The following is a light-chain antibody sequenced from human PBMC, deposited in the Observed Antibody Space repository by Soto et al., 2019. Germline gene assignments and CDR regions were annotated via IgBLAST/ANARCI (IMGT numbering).Light chain of an antibody. V-gene: IGKV3-20*01. CDR3: HQYDSSPLT. J-gene: IGKJ4*01. CDR2: GAS. CDR1: QSVSSSY. Sequence: EIVLTQSPGTLSLSPGERATLSCRASQSVSSSYLAWYQQKPGQAPRLLIYGASSRATGIPDRFSRSGSGTDVTLTISRLEPEDCAVYYCHQYDSSPLTFGGGTKVEIK.